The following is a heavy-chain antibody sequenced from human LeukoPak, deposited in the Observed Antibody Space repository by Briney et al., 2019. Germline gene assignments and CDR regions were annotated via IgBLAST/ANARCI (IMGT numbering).Heavy chain of an antibody. CDR1: GFTFNSFF. Sequence: GGSLRLSCAASGFTFNSFFLNWVRLTPGRELEWLACISQDGSETFYMDSVRGRSTISRDNTKNSLYLQMDSLRAEGTAVYFCVRDLGHSRHYFEYWGQGALVTVSS. D-gene: IGHD7-27*01. CDR3: VRDLGHSRHYFEY. J-gene: IGHJ4*02. V-gene: IGHV3-7*01. CDR2: ISQDGSET.